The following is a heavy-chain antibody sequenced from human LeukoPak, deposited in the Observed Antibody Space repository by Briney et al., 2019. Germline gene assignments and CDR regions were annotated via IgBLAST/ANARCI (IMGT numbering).Heavy chain of an antibody. CDR3: TSRGKYYYDSSGLTTFDI. CDR2: IKTTTDGGTT. CDR1: GFAFTHAW. Sequence: GGSLRLSCTASGFAFTHAWMSWVRQAPGKRLEWVGRIKTTTDGGTTDYAAPVKGRFTISRDDPKNTLYLQMNSLKTEDTAVYYCTSRGKYYYDSSGLTTFDIWGQGTMVTVSS. D-gene: IGHD3-22*01. J-gene: IGHJ3*02. V-gene: IGHV3-15*01.